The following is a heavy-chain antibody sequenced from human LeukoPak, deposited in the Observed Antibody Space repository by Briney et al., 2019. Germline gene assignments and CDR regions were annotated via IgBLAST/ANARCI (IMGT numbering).Heavy chain of an antibody. CDR2: INPRSGGT. D-gene: IGHD3-10*01. V-gene: IGHV1-2*02. J-gene: IGHJ4*02. Sequence: ASVKVSCKASGYTFTGYYMHWVRQAPGQGLEWMGWINPRSGGTNYAQKFQGRVTMTRDTSISTAYMELSRLRYDDTAVYYCARDSGERGSGSYLIAYWGQGTLVTVSS. CDR3: ARDSGERGSGSYLIAY. CDR1: GYTFTGYY.